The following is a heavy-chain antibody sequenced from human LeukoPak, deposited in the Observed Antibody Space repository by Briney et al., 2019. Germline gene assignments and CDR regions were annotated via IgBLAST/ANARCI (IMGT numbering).Heavy chain of an antibody. CDR3: ARKRGLFAVSFDP. Sequence: PSETLSPTCTVSGGFISSSSYYWGWIRQPPGKGLEWIGAIFYNGNTYYSPSLRSRVTISVDTSKNQFSLRLTSVTAADTAVYYCARKRGLFAVSFDPWGQGTLVTVS. D-gene: IGHD1-1*01. J-gene: IGHJ5*02. CDR2: IFYNGNT. CDR1: GGFISSSSYY. V-gene: IGHV4-39*01.